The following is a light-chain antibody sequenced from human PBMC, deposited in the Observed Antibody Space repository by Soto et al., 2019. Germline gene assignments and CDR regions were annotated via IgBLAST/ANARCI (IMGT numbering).Light chain of an antibody. CDR3: CSYAGSYSSYL. Sequence: QSALTQPASVSGSPGQSITISCTGSSSDVGNYKFVSWYQQYPGKAPKVILYEVSKRPSGVSYRFSGSQSGNTASLTISGLQAEDEADYYCCSYAGSYSSYLFGTGTKLTVL. J-gene: IGLJ1*01. CDR2: EVS. CDR1: SSDVGNYKF. V-gene: IGLV2-23*02.